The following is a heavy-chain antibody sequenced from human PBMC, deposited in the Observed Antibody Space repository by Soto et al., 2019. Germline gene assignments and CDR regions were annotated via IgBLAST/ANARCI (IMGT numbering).Heavy chain of an antibody. CDR3: ARVPSHDFGVNSCPPYYRYRMDV. J-gene: IGHJ6*02. CDR1: GYTFTSYG. Sequence: ASVKVSCKASGYTFTSYGISWVRQAPGQGLEWMGWISAYNGNTNYAQKLQGRVTMTTDTSTSTAYMELRSLRSDDTAVYYCARVPSHDFGVNSCPPYYRYRMDVWGRGTTVTVSS. V-gene: IGHV1-18*01. D-gene: IGHD4-17*01. CDR2: ISAYNGNT.